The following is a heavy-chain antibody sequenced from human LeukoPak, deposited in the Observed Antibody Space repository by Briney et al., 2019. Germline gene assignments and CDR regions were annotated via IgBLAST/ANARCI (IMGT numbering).Heavy chain of an antibody. J-gene: IGHJ4*02. CDR2: IYYSGSA. D-gene: IGHD2-2*01. V-gene: IGHV4-30-2*01. CDR1: GGSINNGGYS. CDR3: ARSTPVTYYFDY. Sequence: SETLSLTCAVSGGSINNGGYSWSWIRQPPGKGLEWIGYIYYSGSAYYNPSLKSRVTMSVDRSKNQFSLKLSSVTAADTAVYYCARSTPVTYYFDYWGQGALVTASS.